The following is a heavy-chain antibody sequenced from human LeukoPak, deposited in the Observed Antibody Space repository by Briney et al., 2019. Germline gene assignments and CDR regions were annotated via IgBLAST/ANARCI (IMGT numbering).Heavy chain of an antibody. J-gene: IGHJ4*02. CDR1: GGSISSYY. Sequence: PSETLSLTCTVSGGSISSYYWSWVRQPAAKGLEWIGRIYTSGSTNYNPSLKSRVTMSVDTSKNQFSLKLSSVTAADTAVCYCARGVGAAGTGGTFDYWGQGTLVTVSS. V-gene: IGHV4-4*07. CDR3: ARGVGAAGTGGTFDY. D-gene: IGHD6-13*01. CDR2: IYTSGST.